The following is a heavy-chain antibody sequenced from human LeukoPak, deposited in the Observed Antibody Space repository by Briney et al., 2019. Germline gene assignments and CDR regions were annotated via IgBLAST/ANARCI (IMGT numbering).Heavy chain of an antibody. Sequence: PSETLSLTCTVSGGSISSYYWSWIRQPPGKGLEWIGYIYYSGSTNYNPSLKSRVTISVDTSKNQFSLKLSSVTAADTAVYYCALAVAAPSDYWGQGTLVTVSS. J-gene: IGHJ4*02. CDR2: IYYSGST. CDR3: ALAVAAPSDY. CDR1: GGSISSYY. V-gene: IGHV4-59*12. D-gene: IGHD6-19*01.